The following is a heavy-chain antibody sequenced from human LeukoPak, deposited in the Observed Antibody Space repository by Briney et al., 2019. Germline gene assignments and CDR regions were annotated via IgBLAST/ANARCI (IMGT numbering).Heavy chain of an antibody. J-gene: IGHJ3*02. CDR3: AREWSGSGSYSGGAFDI. Sequence: GASVKVSCKASGYTFTGYYMHWVRQAPGQGLEWMGWINPNSGGTNYAQKFQGWVTMTRDTSISTAYMELSRLRSDDTAVYYCAREWSGSGSYSGGAFDIWGQGTMVTVSS. CDR2: INPNSGGT. CDR1: GYTFTGYY. V-gene: IGHV1-2*04. D-gene: IGHD1-26*01.